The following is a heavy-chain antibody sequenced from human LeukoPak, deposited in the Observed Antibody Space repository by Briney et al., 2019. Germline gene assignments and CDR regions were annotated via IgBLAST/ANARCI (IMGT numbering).Heavy chain of an antibody. J-gene: IGHJ4*02. CDR1: GYTFSNYY. D-gene: IGHD6-19*01. V-gene: IGHV1-46*01. CDR3: ARMYSSGWYYFDY. CDR2: INPSGGST. Sequence: ASVKVSCKASGYTFSNYYMHWVRQAPGQGLEWMGIINPSGGSTTYAQKFQGRVTMTRDTSTSTVYMELSSLRSEDTAMYYCARMYSSGWYYFDYWGQGTLVTVSS.